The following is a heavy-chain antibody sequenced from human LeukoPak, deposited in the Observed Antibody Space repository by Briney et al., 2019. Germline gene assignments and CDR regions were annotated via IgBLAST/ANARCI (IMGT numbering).Heavy chain of an antibody. Sequence: GASVKVSCKASGYTFTDSYMHWVRQAPGQGLEWMGWINPNSGGTNYAQKFQGRVTMTRDTSISTAYMELSRLRSDDTAVYYCARASYYYDSSGYPGYYFDYWGQGTLVTVSS. D-gene: IGHD3-22*01. V-gene: IGHV1-2*02. CDR1: GYTFTDSY. J-gene: IGHJ4*02. CDR2: INPNSGGT. CDR3: ARASYYYDSSGYPGYYFDY.